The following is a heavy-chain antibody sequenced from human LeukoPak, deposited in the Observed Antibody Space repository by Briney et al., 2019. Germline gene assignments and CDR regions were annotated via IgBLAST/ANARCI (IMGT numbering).Heavy chain of an antibody. Sequence: ASVKVSCKASGYTFTSYGISWVRQAPGQGLEWMGWISAYNGNTNYAQKPQGRVTMTTDTSTSTAYMELRSLRSDDTAVYYCARVVAVAGMLKYYFDYWGQGTLVTVSS. V-gene: IGHV1-18*01. D-gene: IGHD6-19*01. J-gene: IGHJ4*02. CDR1: GYTFTSYG. CDR2: ISAYNGNT. CDR3: ARVVAVAGMLKYYFDY.